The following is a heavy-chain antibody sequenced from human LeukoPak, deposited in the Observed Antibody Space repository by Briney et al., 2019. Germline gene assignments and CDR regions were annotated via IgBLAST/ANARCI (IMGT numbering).Heavy chain of an antibody. D-gene: IGHD2-2*01. J-gene: IGHJ6*04. V-gene: IGHV4-30-2*01. CDR3: ARGYRSSTSCYGRYYYYYGMDV. CDR1: GGSISSGGYS. CDR2: IYHSGST. Sequence: SQTLSLTCAVSGGSISSGGYSWSWIRQPPGKGLEWIGYIYHSGSTYYNPSLKSRVTISVDRSKNQFSLKLSSVTAADTAVYYCARGYRSSTSCYGRYYYYYGMDVWGKGTTVTVSS.